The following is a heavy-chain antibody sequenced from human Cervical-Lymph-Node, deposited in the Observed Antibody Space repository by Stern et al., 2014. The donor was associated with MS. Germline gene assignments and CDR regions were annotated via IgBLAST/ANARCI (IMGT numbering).Heavy chain of an antibody. Sequence: QVQLGQSGAEVKKPGASLKVSCQTSRYTFTAYSFHWVRQAPGQGLQWMGGVNPNTGATTYAKQFRGRVTMTRDSSINTAYMELSRLTSDDTAVYYCAAASTTSSASPFDYWGQGTLLTVSS. CDR1: RYTFTAYS. D-gene: IGHD6-19*01. V-gene: IGHV1-2*02. CDR3: AAASTTSSASPFDY. CDR2: VNPNTGAT. J-gene: IGHJ4*02.